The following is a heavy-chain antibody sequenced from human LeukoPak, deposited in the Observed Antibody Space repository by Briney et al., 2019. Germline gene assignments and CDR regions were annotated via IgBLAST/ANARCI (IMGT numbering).Heavy chain of an antibody. Sequence: GGSLRLSCAASGFTVSSNYMSWVRQAPGKGLEWVSVIYSGGSTYYADSVKGRFTISRDNAKDSLYLQMNSLRAEDTAVYYCARVRGMDSSGYYYVKRLDAFDIWGQGTMVTVSS. CDR2: IYSGGST. D-gene: IGHD3-22*01. CDR1: GFTVSSNY. J-gene: IGHJ3*02. V-gene: IGHV3-53*01. CDR3: ARVRGMDSSGYYYVKRLDAFDI.